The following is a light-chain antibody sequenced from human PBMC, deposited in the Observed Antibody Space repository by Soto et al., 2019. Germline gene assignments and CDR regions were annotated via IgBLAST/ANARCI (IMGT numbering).Light chain of an antibody. CDR1: QSLLHSNGYNY. Sequence: DIVMTQSPLSLPVTPGEPASISCRSSQSLLHSNGYNYLDWYLQKPGQSPQLLIYLGSNRASGVPDRFSGSGSGTDFTLKISRVEAEDVGVYYCMQALQTLLTLGGETKVDIK. J-gene: IGKJ4*01. V-gene: IGKV2-28*01. CDR3: MQALQTLLT. CDR2: LGS.